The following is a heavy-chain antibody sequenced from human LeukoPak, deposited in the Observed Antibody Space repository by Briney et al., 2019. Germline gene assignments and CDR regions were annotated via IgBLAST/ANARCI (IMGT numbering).Heavy chain of an antibody. Sequence: PGGSLRLSCAATGFTLSSNEMNWVRQAPGKGLEWLSYISSSGGTIHYVDSVKGRFTISRDNAKNSLFLQMNSLRAEDTAVYYCASGVHYSSGWIDIWGQGTMVTVSS. CDR3: ASGVHYSSGWIDI. CDR2: ISSSGGTI. J-gene: IGHJ3*02. V-gene: IGHV3-48*03. CDR1: GFTLSSNE. D-gene: IGHD6-19*01.